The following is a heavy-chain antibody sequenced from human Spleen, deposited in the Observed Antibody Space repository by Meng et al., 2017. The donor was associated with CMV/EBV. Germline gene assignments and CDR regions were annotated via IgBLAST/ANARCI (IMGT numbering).Heavy chain of an antibody. CDR2: IIPVFGTP. Sequence: SVKVSCKASGGTFKNYALTWVRQAPGQGLQWMGGIIPVFGTPNYAQNFQGRVTITTDESTSTAYMSLSSLRSEDTAVYYCARDRTGDCSSTSCYNFYYYYGMDVWGQGTTVTVSS. CDR1: GGTFKNYA. CDR3: ARDRTGDCSSTSCYNFYYYYGMDV. D-gene: IGHD2-2*02. J-gene: IGHJ6*02. V-gene: IGHV1-69*05.